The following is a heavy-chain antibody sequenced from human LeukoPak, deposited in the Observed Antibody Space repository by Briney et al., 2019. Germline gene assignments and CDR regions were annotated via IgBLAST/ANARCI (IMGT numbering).Heavy chain of an antibody. CDR3: ASSGSGYYDWYFDL. V-gene: IGHV3-48*04. Sequence: GGSLRLSCAASGFTFSSYSMNWVRQAPGKGLEWVSYISSSSSTIYYADSVKGRFTISRDNAKNSLYLQMNSLRAEDTAVYYCASSGSGYYDWYFDLWGRGTLVTVSS. J-gene: IGHJ2*01. CDR2: ISSSSSTI. CDR1: GFTFSSYS. D-gene: IGHD3-22*01.